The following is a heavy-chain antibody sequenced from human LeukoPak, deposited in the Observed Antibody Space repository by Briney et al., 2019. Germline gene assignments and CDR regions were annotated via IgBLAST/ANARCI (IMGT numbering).Heavy chain of an antibody. D-gene: IGHD3-9*01. CDR3: ARTYYDILTGYNPYFDY. CDR2: ISSGSYI. V-gene: IGHV3-21*01. CDR1: RFTFSSYS. J-gene: IGHJ4*02. Sequence: GGSLRLSCAASRFTFSSYSMNWVRQAPGKGLEWVSSISSGSYIYYADSVKGRFTISRDNAKNSLYLQMNSLRAEDTAVYYCARTYYDILTGYNPYFDYWGQGILVTVSS.